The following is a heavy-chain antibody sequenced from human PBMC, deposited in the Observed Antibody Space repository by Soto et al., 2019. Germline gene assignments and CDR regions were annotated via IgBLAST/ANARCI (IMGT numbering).Heavy chain of an antibody. CDR3: AKTRIPEGGDALDI. D-gene: IGHD2-2*01. V-gene: IGHV3-23*01. CDR1: GFSFSSYA. CDR2: ITGSSGGT. J-gene: IGHJ3*02. Sequence: EVRLLESGGGLVQPGGSLRLSCATSGFSFSSYAMSCVRQAPGKGLEWVSGITGSSGGTYYADSVKGRFTSSRDNSENTLYLQVNSVRAEDTAVYYCAKTRIPEGGDALDIWGQGTTVTVSS.